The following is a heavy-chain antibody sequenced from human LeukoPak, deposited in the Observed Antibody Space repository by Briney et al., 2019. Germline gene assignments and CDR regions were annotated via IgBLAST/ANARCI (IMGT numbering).Heavy chain of an antibody. Sequence: PGRSLRLSCAASGFTFSSYWMHWVRHAPGKGLVWVSRVNSDGSSTTYADSVKGRFTISRDNAKNTLYLQMNSLRAEDTAVYYCARIASRDYFDYWGQGTLVTVSS. J-gene: IGHJ4*02. CDR2: VNSDGSST. CDR3: ARIASRDYFDY. V-gene: IGHV3-74*01. CDR1: GFTFSSYW. D-gene: IGHD2-2*01.